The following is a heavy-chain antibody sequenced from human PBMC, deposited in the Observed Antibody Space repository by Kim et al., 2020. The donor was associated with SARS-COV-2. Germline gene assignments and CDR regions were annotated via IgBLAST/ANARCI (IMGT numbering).Heavy chain of an antibody. J-gene: IGHJ4*02. CDR2: IYYSGST. V-gene: IGHV4-59*01. Sequence: SETLSLTCTVSGGSISSYYWSWIRQPPGKGLEWIGYIYYSGSTNYNPSLKSRVTISVDTSKNQFSLKLSSVTAADTAVYYCARVLAGEKPRQRYFDWLLEGGFDYWGQGTLVTVSS. D-gene: IGHD3-9*01. CDR3: ARVLAGEKPRQRYFDWLLEGGFDY. CDR1: GGSISSYY.